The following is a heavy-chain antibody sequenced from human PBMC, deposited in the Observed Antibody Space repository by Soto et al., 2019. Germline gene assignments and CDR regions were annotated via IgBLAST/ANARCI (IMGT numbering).Heavy chain of an antibody. Sequence: EVQLLESGGGLVQPGGSLRLSCATSGFSFSTYPMSWVRQAPGKGLEWVTAISATGRGTSYADSVKGRFTILRDNSKNTLFLQMNSLRADDTAVYFCVKKRSYDRTNYDHFDYWGQGTLVTVSS. CDR1: GFSFSTYP. D-gene: IGHD3-22*01. V-gene: IGHV3-23*01. J-gene: IGHJ4*02. CDR3: VKKRSYDRTNYDHFDY. CDR2: ISATGRGT.